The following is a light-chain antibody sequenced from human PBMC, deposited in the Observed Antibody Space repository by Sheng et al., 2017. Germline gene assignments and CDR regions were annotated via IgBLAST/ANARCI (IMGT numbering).Light chain of an antibody. CDR2: DAS. Sequence: EIVLTQSPATLSLSPGERATLSCRASQSVSNYLAWYQQKLGQAPRLLIYDASNRATGIPARFSGSGSGTDFTLTISSLEPEDFAVYYCQQRSNWPPSITFGQGTRLEIK. J-gene: IGKJ5*01. CDR1: QSVSNY. V-gene: IGKV3-11*01. CDR3: QQRSNWPPSIT.